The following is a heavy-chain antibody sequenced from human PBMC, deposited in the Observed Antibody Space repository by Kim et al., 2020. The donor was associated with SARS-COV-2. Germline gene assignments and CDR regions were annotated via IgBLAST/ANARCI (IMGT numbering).Heavy chain of an antibody. CDR1: GFTFDDYA. CDR2: ISWNAATL. Sequence: GGSLRLSCATSGFTFDDYALHWVRQRPGEGLEWVSGISWNAATLGYGGSVKGRFTVSRDNAQKSLDLKMNSLRVEDTALYYCAKATSASFLPAAFDIWGQGTMVTVSS. V-gene: IGHV3-9*01. J-gene: IGHJ3*02. CDR3: AKATSASFLPAAFDI. D-gene: IGHD1-26*01.